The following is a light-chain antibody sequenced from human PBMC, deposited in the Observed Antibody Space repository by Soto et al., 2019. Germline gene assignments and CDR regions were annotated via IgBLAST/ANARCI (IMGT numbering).Light chain of an antibody. J-gene: IGLJ1*01. CDR2: DVS. Sequence: LTQSASVAGAPGQSITISCTGTSSDVGNYNYVSWYQQHPGKAPKLMIHDVSNRPSGVSNRFSGSKSGNTASLTISGLQAEDEADYYCSSYTSSSTYVFGTGTKVTVL. V-gene: IGLV2-14*01. CDR1: SSDVGNYNY. CDR3: SSYTSSSTYV.